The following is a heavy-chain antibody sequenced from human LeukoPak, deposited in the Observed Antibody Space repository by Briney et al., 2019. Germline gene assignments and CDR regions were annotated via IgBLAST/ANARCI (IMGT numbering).Heavy chain of an antibody. J-gene: IGHJ6*02. CDR2: VNSDGSST. D-gene: IGHD4-23*01. V-gene: IGHV3-74*01. Sequence: PGGSLRLSCAASGFTFSSYWMHWVRQAPGKGLVWVSRVNSDGSSTSYVDSVKGRFTISRDNAKNTLYLQMNSLRAEDTAVYYCARDRYGGYYYYGMDVWGQGTTVTVSS. CDR1: GFTFSSYW. CDR3: ARDRYGGYYYYGMDV.